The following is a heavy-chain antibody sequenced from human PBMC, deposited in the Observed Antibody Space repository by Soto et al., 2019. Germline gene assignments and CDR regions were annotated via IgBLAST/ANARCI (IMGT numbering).Heavy chain of an antibody. J-gene: IGHJ4*02. CDR3: ASWAPRMRFGESPSLDY. V-gene: IGHV3-48*01. D-gene: IGHD3-10*01. CDR1: GFTFSSYS. Sequence: GGSLRLSCAASGFTFSSYSMNWVRQAPGKGLEWVSYISSSSSTIYYADSVKGRFTISRDNAKNSLYLQMNSLRAEDTAVYYCASWAPRMRFGESPSLDYWGQGTLVTVSS. CDR2: ISSSSSTI.